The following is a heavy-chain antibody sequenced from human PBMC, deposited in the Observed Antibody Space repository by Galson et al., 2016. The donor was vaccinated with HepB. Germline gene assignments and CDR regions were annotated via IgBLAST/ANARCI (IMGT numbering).Heavy chain of an antibody. CDR3: ARQGSSAAFDY. J-gene: IGHJ4*02. Sequence: SETLSLTCSVSRASISSNVYYWGWIRQPPGKGLEWIGGVYFSGNTYLNPSLKSRVTISVDTSQNHFSLTLNSVTAADTAVYYCARQGSSAAFDYWGQGALVSVSS. D-gene: IGHD2-15*01. V-gene: IGHV4-39*01. CDR2: VYFSGNT. CDR1: RASISSNVYY.